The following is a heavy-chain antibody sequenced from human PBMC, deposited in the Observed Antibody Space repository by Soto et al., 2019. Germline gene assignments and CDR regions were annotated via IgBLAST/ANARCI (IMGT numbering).Heavy chain of an antibody. J-gene: IGHJ3*02. CDR3: AKEHRVITSGDAFDI. V-gene: IGHV3-23*01. CDR1: GFIFSNYA. Sequence: EVQLLESGGGSIQPGGSLRLSCAVSGFIFSNYAMSWVRQAPGKGLEWVSAISGSGGNTYYADSVRGRFTISRDNPKNALYLQMNNLRAEDTAVYYCAKEHRVITSGDAFDIWGQGTMVTVSS. CDR2: ISGSGGNT. D-gene: IGHD3-3*01.